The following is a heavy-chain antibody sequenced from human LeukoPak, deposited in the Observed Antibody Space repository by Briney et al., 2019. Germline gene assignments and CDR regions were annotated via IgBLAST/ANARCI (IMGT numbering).Heavy chain of an antibody. Sequence: GGSLRLSCAASEFTFSSYAMHWVRQAPGKGLEWVAVISYDGVNKYYADSVKGRFTISRDNPKSTLYLQVNSLRPEDTAVYYCARAMSRGIAAAGTADHWGQGTLVTVSS. CDR3: ARAMSRGIAAAGTADH. CDR1: EFTFSSYA. J-gene: IGHJ5*02. CDR2: ISYDGVNK. D-gene: IGHD6-13*01. V-gene: IGHV3-30*04.